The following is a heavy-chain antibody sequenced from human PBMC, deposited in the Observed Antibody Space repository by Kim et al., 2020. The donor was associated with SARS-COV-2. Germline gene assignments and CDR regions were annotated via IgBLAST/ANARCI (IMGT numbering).Heavy chain of an antibody. D-gene: IGHD3-16*01. V-gene: IGHV1-69*04. CDR2: IIPILGMA. CDR3: ARAPGDNTP. Sequence: SVKVSCKASGGTFSSYAISWVRQAPGQGLEWMGRIIPILGMANYAQNFRGKVTITADKSRSTPYMELSSLRSENTAVYSVARAPGDNTPGGRGT. J-gene: IGHJ5*02. CDR1: GGTFSSYA.